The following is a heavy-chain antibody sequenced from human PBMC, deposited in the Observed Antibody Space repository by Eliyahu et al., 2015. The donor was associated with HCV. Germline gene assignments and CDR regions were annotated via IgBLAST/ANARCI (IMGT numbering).Heavy chain of an antibody. CDR3: AKDRYGGSGSYYPYGMDV. V-gene: IGHV3-9*01. Sequence: EVQLVESGGGLVQPGRSLRLXCXASGFXFDDYTMYXVRQAPGKGLGWVSGIGWNSGYIGYADSVKGRFTISRDNAKNSLFLEMNSLRAEDTALYYCAKDRYGGSGSYYPYGMDVWGQGTTVTVSS. J-gene: IGHJ6*02. CDR1: GFXFDDYT. CDR2: IGWNSGYI. D-gene: IGHD3-10*01.